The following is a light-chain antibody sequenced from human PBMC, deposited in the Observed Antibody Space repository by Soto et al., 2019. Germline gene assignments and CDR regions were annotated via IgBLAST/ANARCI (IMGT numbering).Light chain of an antibody. Sequence: IQLTQSPSSFSASTGDRVTITCRASQGISSYLAWYQQKPGKAPKLLIYAASTLQSGVPSRFSGSGSGTDFTLTISCLQSEDFATYYCQQYYSYPWTFGQGTKVDIK. CDR1: QGISSY. V-gene: IGKV1-8*01. J-gene: IGKJ1*01. CDR3: QQYYSYPWT. CDR2: AAS.